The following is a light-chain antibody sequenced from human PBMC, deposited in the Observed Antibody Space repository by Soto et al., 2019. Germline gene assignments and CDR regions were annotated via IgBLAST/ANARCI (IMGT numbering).Light chain of an antibody. CDR3: QQYHNWPSWT. CDR2: DAS. J-gene: IGKJ1*01. V-gene: IGKV3-15*01. Sequence: EIVLTQSPAALSLSPGERATLSCRASQSVSSYLAWYQQKPGQAPRLLIYDASTRAAGVPARFSGSGSGTEFTLTISSLQSEDLAVYHCQQYHNWPSWTFGQGTKVDI. CDR1: QSVSSY.